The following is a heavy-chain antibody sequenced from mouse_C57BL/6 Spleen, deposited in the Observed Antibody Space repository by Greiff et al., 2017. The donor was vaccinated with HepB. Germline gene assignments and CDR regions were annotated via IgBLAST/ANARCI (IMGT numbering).Heavy chain of an antibody. CDR1: GYAFTNYL. CDR2: INPGSGGT. CDR3: AREDSAGPAWFAY. V-gene: IGHV1-54*01. D-gene: IGHD3-2*02. Sequence: QVQLQQSGAELVRPGTSVKVSCKASGYAFTNYLIEWVKQRPGQGLEWIGVINPGSGGTHYNEKFKGKATLTADKSSSTAYMQRSSLTSEDSAVYFCAREDSAGPAWFAYWGQGTLVTVSA. J-gene: IGHJ3*01.